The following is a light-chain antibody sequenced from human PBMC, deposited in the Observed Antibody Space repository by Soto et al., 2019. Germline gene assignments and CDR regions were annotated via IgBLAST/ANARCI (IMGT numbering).Light chain of an antibody. CDR3: QQYGSSPLT. Sequence: EIVLTQSPGTLSLSPGERATLSCRASQSVSSSYLAWYQQKPGQAPRLLIYGASSRATGIPDRFSGSWSGTDFTLTISRLQPEVLAVYYCQQYGSSPLTFGGGTKVEIK. J-gene: IGKJ4*02. CDR1: QSVSSSY. CDR2: GAS. V-gene: IGKV3-20*01.